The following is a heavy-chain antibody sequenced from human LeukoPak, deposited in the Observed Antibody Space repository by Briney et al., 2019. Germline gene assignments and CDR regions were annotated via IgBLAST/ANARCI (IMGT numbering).Heavy chain of an antibody. V-gene: IGHV1-69*05. J-gene: IGHJ4*02. Sequence: SVKVSCKASGGTFSSYAISWVRQAPGQGLEWMGGIIPIFGTANYAQKFQGRVPITTDESTSTAYMELRSLRSDDTAVYYCARVAITIFGVVTNGDFDYWGQGTLVTVSS. CDR1: GGTFSSYA. CDR3: ARVAITIFGVVTNGDFDY. D-gene: IGHD3-3*01. CDR2: IIPIFGTA.